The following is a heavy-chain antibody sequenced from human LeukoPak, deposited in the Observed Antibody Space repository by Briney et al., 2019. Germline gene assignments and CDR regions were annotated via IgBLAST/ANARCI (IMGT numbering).Heavy chain of an antibody. CDR3: ARGIVGATHFDY. D-gene: IGHD1-26*01. CDR1: GGTFISYA. J-gene: IGHJ4*02. V-gene: IGHV1-69*13. CDR2: IIPTFGTA. Sequence: SVKVSCKASGGTFISYAISWVRQAPGQGLEGMGGIIPTFGTANYAQKFQGRVTITADESTSTAYMELSSLRSEDTAVYYCARGIVGATHFDYWGQGTLVTVSS.